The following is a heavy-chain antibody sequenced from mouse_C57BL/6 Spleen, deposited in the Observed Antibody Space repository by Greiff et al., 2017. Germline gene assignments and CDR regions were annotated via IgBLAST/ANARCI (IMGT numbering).Heavy chain of an antibody. D-gene: IGHD1-1*01. CDR1: GYSFTDYN. CDR2: INPNYGTT. J-gene: IGHJ4*01. V-gene: IGHV1-39*01. CDR3: ATYGSSYVDYAMDY. Sequence: VQLQQSGPELVKPGASVKLSCKASGYSFTDYNMNWVKQSNGKSLEWIGVINPNYGTTSYNQKFKGKATLTVDQSSSTAYMQLNSLTSEDSAVYYCATYGSSYVDYAMDYWGQGTSVTVSS.